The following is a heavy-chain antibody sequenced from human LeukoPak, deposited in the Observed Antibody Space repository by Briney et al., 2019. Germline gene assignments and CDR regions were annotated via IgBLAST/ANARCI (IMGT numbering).Heavy chain of an antibody. CDR2: IDWDDDK. CDR1: SGSISSYYW. CDR3: ARTRFGDQGSRIDF. J-gene: IGHJ4*02. V-gene: IGHV2-70*16. Sequence: TLSLTCTVSSGSISSYYWSWIRQPPGKALEWLARIDWDDDKFYSTSLKTRLTISKDTSKNQVVLTMTNMDPVDTATYYCARTRFGDQGSRIDFWGQGTLVTVSS. D-gene: IGHD3-10*01.